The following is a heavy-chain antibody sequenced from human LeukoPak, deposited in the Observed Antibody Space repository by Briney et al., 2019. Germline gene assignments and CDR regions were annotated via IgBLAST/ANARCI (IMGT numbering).Heavy chain of an antibody. CDR2: ISTYSGNT. V-gene: IGHV1-18*01. CDR3: ARDPGGSWGFDY. D-gene: IGHD6-13*01. Sequence: ASVKVSCKASGYTLTSHGISWVRQAPGQGLEWMGWISTYSGNTNYAQKFQDRVTMTTDTSTSTAYMDLRSLKSDDTAVYYRARDPGGSWGFDYWGQGALVIVSS. CDR1: GYTLTSHG. J-gene: IGHJ4*02.